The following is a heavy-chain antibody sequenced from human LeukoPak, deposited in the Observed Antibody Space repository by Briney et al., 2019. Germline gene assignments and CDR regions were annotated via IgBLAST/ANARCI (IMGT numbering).Heavy chain of an antibody. D-gene: IGHD3-9*01. J-gene: IGHJ4*02. V-gene: IGHV4-59*08. CDR2: IYYSGST. CDR3: ARGPPLRYFDWLFHESYFDY. CDR1: GGSISSYY. Sequence: SETLSLTCTVSGGSISSYYWSWIRQPPGKGLEWIGYIYYSGSTNYNPSLKSRVTISVDTSKNQFSLKLSSVTAADTAVYYCARGPPLRYFDWLFHESYFDYWGQGTLVTVSS.